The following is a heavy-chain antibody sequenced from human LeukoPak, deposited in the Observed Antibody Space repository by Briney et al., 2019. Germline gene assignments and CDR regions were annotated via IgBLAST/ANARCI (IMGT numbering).Heavy chain of an antibody. CDR2: ISGSGGST. D-gene: IGHD2-2*02. CDR1: GFTFSSYG. Sequence: EPGGSLRLSCAASGFTFSSYGMSWVRQAPGKGLEWVSGISGSGGSTYYADSVKGRFAISRDNSRNTLNLQMNSLRAEDTAVYYCAVKEGECNSAICYSFDYWGRGTLVSVSS. J-gene: IGHJ4*02. V-gene: IGHV3-23*01. CDR3: AVKEGECNSAICYSFDY.